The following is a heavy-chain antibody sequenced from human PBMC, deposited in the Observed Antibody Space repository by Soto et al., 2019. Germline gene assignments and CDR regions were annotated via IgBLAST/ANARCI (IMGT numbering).Heavy chain of an antibody. Sequence: PGESLKISCTCSGYNFFSYWIAWVRQMPGKGLEWMGIMYPGDSDTRYSPSFQGQVTISADKSISTAYLQWSSLKASDTAMYYCARLLSPRNQIVTVTDVFDIWGQGTMVTVSS. J-gene: IGHJ3*02. CDR1: GYNFFSYW. CDR3: ARLLSPRNQIVTVTDVFDI. V-gene: IGHV5-51*01. D-gene: IGHD4-17*01. CDR2: MYPGDSDT.